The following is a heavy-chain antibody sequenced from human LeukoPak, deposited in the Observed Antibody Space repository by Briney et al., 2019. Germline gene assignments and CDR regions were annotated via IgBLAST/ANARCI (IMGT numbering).Heavy chain of an antibody. D-gene: IGHD6-6*01. V-gene: IGHV3-23*01. CDR1: GFTFTSYG. CDR2: ISGSGDAT. Sequence: PGGSLRLSGVASGFTFTSYGMAWVRQAPGKRLEWVSGISGSGDATYYADSVKGRFTISRDNSKNTLYLQMNSLRVEEMAVYYCAKLRGPSSSSENNWFDPWGQGTLVTVSS. CDR3: AKLRGPSSSSENNWFDP. J-gene: IGHJ5*02.